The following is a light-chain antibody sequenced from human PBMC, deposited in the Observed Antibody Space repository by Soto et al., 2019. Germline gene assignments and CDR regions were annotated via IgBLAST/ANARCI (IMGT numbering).Light chain of an antibody. CDR1: QDITNY. CDR3: QQYANLPT. Sequence: DIQMTQSPSSLSASVGDRVTITCQASQDITNYLNWYQQKPGKAPKLLIYDAANLETGVPSRISGSGSGTDFTFTISSLQPEDIATYYCQQYANLPTFGQGTRLEIK. CDR2: DAA. J-gene: IGKJ5*01. V-gene: IGKV1-33*01.